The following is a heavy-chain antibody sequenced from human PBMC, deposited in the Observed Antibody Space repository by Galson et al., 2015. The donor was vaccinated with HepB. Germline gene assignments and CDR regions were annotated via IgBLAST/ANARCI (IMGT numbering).Heavy chain of an antibody. V-gene: IGHV3-9*01. CDR2: ISWNSGSI. CDR3: AKDISWNPVGSFDY. J-gene: IGHJ4*02. CDR1: GFTFDDYA. Sequence: PLRLSCAASGFTFDDYAMHWVRQAPGKGLEWVSGISWNSGSIGYADSVKGRFTISRDNAKNSLYLQMNSLRAEDTALYYCAKDISWNPVGSFDYWGQGTLVTVSS. D-gene: IGHD1-1*01.